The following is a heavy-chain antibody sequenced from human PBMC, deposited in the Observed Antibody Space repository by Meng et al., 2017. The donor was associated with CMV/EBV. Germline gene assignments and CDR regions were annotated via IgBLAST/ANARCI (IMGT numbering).Heavy chain of an antibody. Sequence: EGKLVEYGGGLVQPGGSLRLSGADSGFTFSRYWMHWVRQVPGKGLVWVSRLNEDGSFTSYADSVKGRFTISRDNAKNTLYLQMNSLRVDDSGVYYCGGDLTGERDQWGQGTLVTVSS. CDR3: GGDLTGERDQ. CDR1: GFTFSRYW. D-gene: IGHD7-27*01. V-gene: IGHV3-74*03. CDR2: LNEDGSFT. J-gene: IGHJ4*02.